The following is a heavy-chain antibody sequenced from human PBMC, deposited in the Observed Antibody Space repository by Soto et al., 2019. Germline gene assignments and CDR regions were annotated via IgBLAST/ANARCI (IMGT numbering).Heavy chain of an antibody. D-gene: IGHD2-2*01. V-gene: IGHV3-15*01. CDR1: GLTFGHYS. CDR3: TYHRGGYCISTSCPGTFDI. Sequence: PGGSLRLSCTVSGLTFGHYSMGWFRQAPGKGLEWVGRIKSKTDGGTTDYAAPVKGRFTISRDDSKNTLYLQMNSLKTEDTAVYYCTYHRGGYCISTSCPGTFDIWGQGTMVTVSS. J-gene: IGHJ3*02. CDR2: IKSKTDGGTT.